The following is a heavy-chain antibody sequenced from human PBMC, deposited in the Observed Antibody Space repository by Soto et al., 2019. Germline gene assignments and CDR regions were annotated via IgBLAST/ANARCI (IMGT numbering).Heavy chain of an antibody. CDR3: ASYSNYSYGMDV. V-gene: IGHV1-2*04. J-gene: IGHJ6*02. CDR2: IIPNSGGT. Sequence: ASVKVSCKASGGTFSSYAISWVRQAPGQGLEWMGGIIPNSGGTNYAQKFQGWVTMTRDTSISTAYMELSRLRSDDTAVYYCASYSNYSYGMDVWGQGTTVTVSS. CDR1: GGTFSSYA. D-gene: IGHD4-4*01.